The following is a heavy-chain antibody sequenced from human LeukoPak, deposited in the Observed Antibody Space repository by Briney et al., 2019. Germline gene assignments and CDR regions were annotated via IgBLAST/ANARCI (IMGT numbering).Heavy chain of an antibody. CDR2: ISSSGSTI. CDR1: GFTFSSYE. J-gene: IGHJ4*02. CDR3: ASAGHGFWSGYFDY. D-gene: IGHD3-3*01. Sequence: PGGSLRLSCAASGFTFSSYEMNWVRQAPGKELEWVSYISSSGSTIYYADSVKGRFTISRDNAKNSLYLQMNSLRAEDTAVYYCASAGHGFWSGYFDYWGQGTLVTVSS. V-gene: IGHV3-48*03.